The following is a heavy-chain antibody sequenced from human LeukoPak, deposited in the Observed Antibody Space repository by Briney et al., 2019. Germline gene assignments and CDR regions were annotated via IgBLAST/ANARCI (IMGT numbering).Heavy chain of an antibody. D-gene: IGHD6-19*01. Sequence: SETLSLTCTVSGGSVSSGSYYWSWIRQPPGKGLEWIGYIYYSGSTNYNPSLKSRVTISVDTSKNQFSLKLSSVTAADTAVYYCASTGYSSGWPFGYWGQGTLVTVSS. J-gene: IGHJ4*02. CDR1: GGSVSSGSYY. CDR2: IYYSGST. V-gene: IGHV4-61*01. CDR3: ASTGYSSGWPFGY.